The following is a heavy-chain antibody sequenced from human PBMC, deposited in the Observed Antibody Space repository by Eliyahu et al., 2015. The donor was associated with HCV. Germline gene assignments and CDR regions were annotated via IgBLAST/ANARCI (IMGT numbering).Heavy chain of an antibody. V-gene: IGHV3-21*01. Sequence: DSVKGRFTISRDNAKNSLYLQMNSLRAEDTAVYFCAGSRTSVIAWFDLWGQGTLVTVSS. J-gene: IGHJ5*02. D-gene: IGHD2-2*01. CDR3: AGSRTSVIAWFDL.